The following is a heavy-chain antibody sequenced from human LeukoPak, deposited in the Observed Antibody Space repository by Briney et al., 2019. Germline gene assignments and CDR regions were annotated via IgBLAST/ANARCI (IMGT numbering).Heavy chain of an antibody. V-gene: IGHV4-31*03. Sequence: SETLSLTCTVSGGSISSGGYYWSWIRQHPGKGLEWIGYIYYSGSTYYNPSLKSRVTISVDTSKNQFSLKLSSVTAADTAVYYCARPTYYDSSGYPDYWGQGTLVTVSS. CDR1: GGSISSGGYY. J-gene: IGHJ4*02. CDR3: ARPTYYDSSGYPDY. CDR2: IYYSGST. D-gene: IGHD3-22*01.